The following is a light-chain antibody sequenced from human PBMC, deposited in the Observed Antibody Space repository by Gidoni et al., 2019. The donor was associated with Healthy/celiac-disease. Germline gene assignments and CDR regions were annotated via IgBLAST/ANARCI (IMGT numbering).Light chain of an antibody. CDR3: AAWDDSLNGPV. CDR1: SSNNGSNT. J-gene: IGLJ2*01. V-gene: IGLV1-44*01. CDR2: SNY. Sequence: QSVLTQPPSASGTPGQRVTISFSGSSSNNGSNTVNWYQQIPGTAPKLLIYSNYQRPSGVPDRFSGSKSGTSASLAISGLQSEDEADYYCAAWDDSLNGPVFGGGTKLTVL.